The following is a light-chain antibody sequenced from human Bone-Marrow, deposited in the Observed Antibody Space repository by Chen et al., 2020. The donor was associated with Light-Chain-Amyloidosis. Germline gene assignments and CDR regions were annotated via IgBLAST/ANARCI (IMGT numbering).Light chain of an antibody. CDR3: QSYDSSNGNYV. CDR2: EDN. CDR1: NGGIASNY. Sequence: FMLTQPHSVSSSPGKTVTISCTRSNGGIASNYVQWYQQRPRSSPVIVIYEDNQRPSGFPDRFSASTDSSSASLTISGLETEDEADYYCQSYDSSNGNYVFGTGTKVTVL. V-gene: IGLV6-57*01. J-gene: IGLJ1*01.